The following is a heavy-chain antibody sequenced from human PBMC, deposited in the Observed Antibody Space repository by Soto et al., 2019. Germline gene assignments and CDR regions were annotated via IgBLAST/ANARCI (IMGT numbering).Heavy chain of an antibody. Sequence: QVQLRESGPGLVEPSTTLSLTCTVGGGAISAGNWWSWLRQSPGKGLQWIGEIFHSGRSNYNPSLKSRVTLSVDTSPIQFSLTLHSVTVADAAVYYCATDLLIAPRWGQGTLVSVSS. V-gene: IGHV4-4*02. D-gene: IGHD2-21*01. CDR1: GGAISAGNW. CDR3: ATDLLIAPR. CDR2: IFHSGRS. J-gene: IGHJ4*02.